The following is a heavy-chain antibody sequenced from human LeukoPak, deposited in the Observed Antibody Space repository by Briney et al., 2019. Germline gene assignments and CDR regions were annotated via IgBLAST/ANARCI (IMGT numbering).Heavy chain of an antibody. V-gene: IGHV3-23*01. J-gene: IGHJ4*02. Sequence: LTGGSLRLSCAASGFTFSSYAMSWVRQAPGKGLEWVSAIIGSGSSTYYADSVKGRFTISRGNSKNTLFLQMNSLRAEDTAVYYCAKDRAQQLVLDFWGQGTLVTVSS. CDR3: AKDRAQQLVLDF. CDR2: IIGSGSST. CDR1: GFTFSSYA. D-gene: IGHD6-13*01.